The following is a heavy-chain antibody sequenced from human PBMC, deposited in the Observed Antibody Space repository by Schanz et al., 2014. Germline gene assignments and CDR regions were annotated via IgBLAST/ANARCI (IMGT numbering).Heavy chain of an antibody. CDR3: AKDPPSSGWPAFDV. D-gene: IGHD6-19*01. CDR2: ITRQGTT. V-gene: IGHV3-23*01. J-gene: IGHJ4*02. CDR1: GFTVNNYA. Sequence: EVQLLESGGRLVQPGGSLRLSCTVSGFTVNNYAMNWVRQAPGRGLEWVSGITRQGTTYYGDFVRGRFSISRDLSSNTLYLQMISLRADDSAIYYCAKDPPSSGWPAFDVWGQGTQVTVSS.